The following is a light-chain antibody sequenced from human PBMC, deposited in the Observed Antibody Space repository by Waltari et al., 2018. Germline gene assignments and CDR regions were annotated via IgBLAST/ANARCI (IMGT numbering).Light chain of an antibody. CDR3: YSTDRTGKQRV. J-gene: IGLJ2*01. CDR2: EDN. CDR1: ALPNIY. V-gene: IGLV3-10*01. Sequence: SYELTQPLPVSVSPGQTDRITCSGAALPNIYGYSYQQKSGQAPVLVIYEDNKRRSGIPERFSGSSSGTMVTLTISGAQVEDEGDYYCYSTDRTGKQRVFGGGTKLTVL.